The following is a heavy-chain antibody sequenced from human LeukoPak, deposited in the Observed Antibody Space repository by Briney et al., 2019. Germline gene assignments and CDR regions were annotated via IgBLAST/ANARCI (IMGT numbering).Heavy chain of an antibody. J-gene: IGHJ4*02. CDR2: IKSKTDAVTT. D-gene: IGHD3-22*01. CDR3: TTDQRGYSYGSSYYYDSSGYYCVSDY. V-gene: IGHV3-15*01. CDR1: GFTVSSNY. Sequence: PGGSLRLSCAASGFTVSSNYLSWVRQAPGKGLEWVGHIKSKTDAVTTDYAAPVKGRFTISRDDSKNTLYLQMNSLKTEDTAVYYCTTDQRGYSYGSSYYYDSSGYYCVSDYWGQGTLVTVSS.